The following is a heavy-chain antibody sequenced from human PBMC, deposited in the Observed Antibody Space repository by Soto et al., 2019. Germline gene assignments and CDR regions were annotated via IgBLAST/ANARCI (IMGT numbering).Heavy chain of an antibody. Sequence: SETLSLTCTLSGGSISTYYWSWIRQPPGKGLEWIGYIYYSGSTNYNPSLKSRVTISVDTSKNQFSLKLSSVTAADTAVYYCARSTTKYGMDVWGQGTTVTVSS. CDR2: IYYSGST. D-gene: IGHD1-1*01. V-gene: IGHV4-59*08. CDR3: ARSTTKYGMDV. CDR1: GGSISTYY. J-gene: IGHJ6*02.